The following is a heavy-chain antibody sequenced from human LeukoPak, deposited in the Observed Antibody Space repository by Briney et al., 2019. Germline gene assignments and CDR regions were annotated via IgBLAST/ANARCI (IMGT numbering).Heavy chain of an antibody. CDR2: ISGSGGST. V-gene: IGHV3-23*01. J-gene: IGHJ4*02. D-gene: IGHD2-21*02. Sequence: GGSLRLSCAASGFTFSSYAMSWVRQAPGKGLEWVSGISGSGGSTYYADSAKGRFTISRDNSKNTLYLQMNSLRAEDTAVYYCAKVLVTYTNFDYWGQGTLVTVSS. CDR3: AKVLVTYTNFDY. CDR1: GFTFSSYA.